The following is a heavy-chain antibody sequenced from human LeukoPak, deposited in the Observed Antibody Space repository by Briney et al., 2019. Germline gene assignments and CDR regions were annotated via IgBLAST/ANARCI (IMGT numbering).Heavy chain of an antibody. V-gene: IGHV3-73*01. CDR1: GFTFSGSA. CDR2: IRSKANTYAT. CDR3: SASLKTYCSGGKCHSDYYYYGMDV. D-gene: IGHD2-15*01. Sequence: GGSLRLSCAASGFTFSGSAIHWVRQASGKGLEWVGRIRSKANTYATAYAASVEGRFTISRDDSKNTAFLQTNALKTEDSAVYYCSASLKTYCSGGKCHSDYYYYGMDVWGQGTTVTVSS. J-gene: IGHJ6*02.